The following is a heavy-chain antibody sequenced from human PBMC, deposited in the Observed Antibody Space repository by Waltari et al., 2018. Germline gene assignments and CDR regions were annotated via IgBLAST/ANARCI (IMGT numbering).Heavy chain of an antibody. V-gene: IGHV4-59*08. CDR1: GGSISSYY. CDR2: IYYSGST. D-gene: IGHD1-26*01. Sequence: QVQLQESGPGLVKPSETLSLTCTVSGGSISSYYWSWIRQPPGKGLEWIGYIYYSGSTNYNPPLKMRVTISVDTSKNQFSLKLSSVTAADTAVYYCASLVGDTSLDYWGQGTLVTVSS. CDR3: ASLVGDTSLDY. J-gene: IGHJ4*02.